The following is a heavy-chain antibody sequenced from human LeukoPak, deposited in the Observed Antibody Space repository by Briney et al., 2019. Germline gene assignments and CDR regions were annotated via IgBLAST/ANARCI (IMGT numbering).Heavy chain of an antibody. D-gene: IGHD3-10*01. CDR2: ISGSAGSE. Sequence: PGESLRLSCAASGFTFNNYAMTWVRQAPGKGLVWVSTISGSAGSEYSADSVKGRFTIFRDNAKNTLYLQMNSLRAEDTAVYYCAKEYGSGSYSDFDYWGQGTLVTVSS. CDR1: GFTFNNYA. J-gene: IGHJ4*02. V-gene: IGHV3-23*01. CDR3: AKEYGSGSYSDFDY.